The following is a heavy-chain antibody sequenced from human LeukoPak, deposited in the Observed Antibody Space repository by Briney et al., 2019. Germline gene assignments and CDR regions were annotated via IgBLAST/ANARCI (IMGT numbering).Heavy chain of an antibody. Sequence: GGSLRLSCAASGITFRGYWMSWVRQAPGKGLEWVANTNEHGSEKYYVDSVKGRFTISRDNAKNPLYLQMNSLRAEDTAIYYCTINEHWGQGTLVSVPS. CDR2: TNEHGSEK. V-gene: IGHV3-7*01. CDR1: GITFRGYW. J-gene: IGHJ1*01. D-gene: IGHD5-24*01. CDR3: TINEH.